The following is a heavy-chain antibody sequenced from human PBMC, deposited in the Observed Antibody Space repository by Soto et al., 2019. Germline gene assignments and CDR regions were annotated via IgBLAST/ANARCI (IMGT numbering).Heavy chain of an antibody. CDR2: VSIGGST. Sequence: GGSLRLSCAASGFTFSSYAMGWVRQGPGKGLEWVAVVSIGGSTHYADSVRGRFTISRDNSKNTLSLQMNSLTAEDTAGYFCAKRRGVGGHFDYWGQGALVTVSS. V-gene: IGHV3-23*01. CDR3: AKRRGVGGHFDY. J-gene: IGHJ4*02. CDR1: GFTFSSYA. D-gene: IGHD2-8*02.